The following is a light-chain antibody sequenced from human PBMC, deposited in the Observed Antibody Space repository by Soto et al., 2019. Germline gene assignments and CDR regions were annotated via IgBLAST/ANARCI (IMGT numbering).Light chain of an antibody. V-gene: IGLV1-44*01. CDR1: SSNIGVTA. CDR2: SND. J-gene: IGLJ3*02. CDR3: AAWDDFLNGWV. Sequence: QSVLTQPPSASGTPGQRVTIPCSGSSSNIGVTAVNWYQQFPRTAPKVLIYSNDQRPSGVPGRFSGSKSGTSASLAISGLQSEDEADYYRAAWDDFLNGWVFGGGTQLTVL.